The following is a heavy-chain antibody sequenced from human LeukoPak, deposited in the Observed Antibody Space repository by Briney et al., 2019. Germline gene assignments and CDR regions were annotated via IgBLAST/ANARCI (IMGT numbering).Heavy chain of an antibody. D-gene: IGHD6-6*01. CDR2: INHSGST. V-gene: IGHV4-34*01. CDR3: ARGSSLACYYYYYYMDV. Sequence: PSETLSLTCAVYGGSFSGYYWSWIRQPPGKGLEWIGEINHSGSTNYNPSLKSRVTISVDTSKNQFSLKLSSVTTADTAVYYCARGSSLACYYYYYYMDVWGKGTTVTVSS. CDR1: GGSFSGYY. J-gene: IGHJ6*03.